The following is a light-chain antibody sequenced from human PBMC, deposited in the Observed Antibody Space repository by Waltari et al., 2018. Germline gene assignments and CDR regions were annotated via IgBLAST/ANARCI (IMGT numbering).Light chain of an antibody. J-gene: IGLJ2*01. CDR2: YSD. Sequence: QSVLTQPPSASGAPGQSVTISCSGSSSNIGSNYVYWYQQLPGTAPNLLISYSDQRPSGVPDRFSGSKSGTSASLAITGLRSEDEADYYCAAWDNSLSSPVFGGGTRLTVL. CDR3: AAWDNSLSSPV. V-gene: IGLV1-47*02. CDR1: SSNIGSNY.